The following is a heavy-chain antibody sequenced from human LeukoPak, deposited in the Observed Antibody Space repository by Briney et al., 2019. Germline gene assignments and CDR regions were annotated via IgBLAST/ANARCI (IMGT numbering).Heavy chain of an antibody. CDR2: INPNSGGT. J-gene: IGHJ6*03. CDR1: GYTFTGYY. D-gene: IGHD4-17*01. CDR3: ASPRYGDYRYYYYMDV. Sequence: ASVKFSCKASGYTFTGYYMHWVRQAPGQGLEWMGWINPNSGGTNYAQKFQGRVTMTRDTSISTAYMELSRLRSDDTAVYYCASPRYGDYRYYYYMDVWGKGTTVTVSS. V-gene: IGHV1-2*02.